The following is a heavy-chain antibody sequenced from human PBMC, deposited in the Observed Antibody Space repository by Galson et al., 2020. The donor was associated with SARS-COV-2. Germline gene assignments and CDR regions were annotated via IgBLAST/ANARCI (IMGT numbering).Heavy chain of an antibody. D-gene: IGHD5-12*01. V-gene: IGHV5-51*01. CDR3: ARGRDGYRSPFDY. J-gene: IGHJ4*02. CDR2: IYPRDSDT. CDR1: GYSFTNSW. Sequence: GESLKISCKGSGYSFTNSWIAWVRQMPGKGLEWMGNIYPRDSDTRYSPSFRGQVTISADKSINTAYLQWSSLKASDTAMYYCARGRDGYRSPFDYWGQGSLVTVSS.